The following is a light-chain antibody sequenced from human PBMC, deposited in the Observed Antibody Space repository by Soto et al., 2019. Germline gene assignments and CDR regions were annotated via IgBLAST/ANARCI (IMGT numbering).Light chain of an antibody. V-gene: IGLV6-57*02. CDR3: KSYDSNNVNVG. CDR2: EDN. J-gene: IGLJ2*01. CDR1: SGSIGSDS. Sequence: NFMLTQPHSVSESPGKTVTISCTGSSGSIGSDSVQWFQQRPGSAPTTVIFEDNQRPSGVSDRFSGSVDSSSNSASLTISGLQTEDEADYYCKSYDSNNVNVGFGGGTKLTVL.